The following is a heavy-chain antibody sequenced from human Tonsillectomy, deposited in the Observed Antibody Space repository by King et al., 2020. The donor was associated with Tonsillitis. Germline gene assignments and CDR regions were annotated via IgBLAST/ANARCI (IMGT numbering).Heavy chain of an antibody. CDR3: AKGRGSGWYWGAFHI. J-gene: IGHJ3*02. CDR2: ISYDGSNK. D-gene: IGHD6-19*01. V-gene: IGHV3-30-3*01. CDR1: GFTFSSYA. Sequence: VQLVESGGGVVQPGRSLRLSCAASGFTFSSYAMHWVRQAPGKGLGWVAVISYDGSNKYYADSVKGRFTISRDNSKNTQYLQMNSLRAEDTAVYYCAKGRGSGWYWGAFHIWGQGTMVTVSS.